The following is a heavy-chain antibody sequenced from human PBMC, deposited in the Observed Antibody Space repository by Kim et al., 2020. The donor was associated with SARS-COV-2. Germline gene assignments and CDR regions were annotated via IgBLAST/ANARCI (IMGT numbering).Heavy chain of an antibody. J-gene: IGHJ6*01. CDR1: GFTFRNYA. CDR2: ISSSGDST. Sequence: GGSLRLSCAVSGFTFRNYAMSWVRRAPGKGLEWVSSISSSGDSTYYTDSVKGRFTTSRDNSKDTLFLQMNSLRGEDTAVYYCAKGPRVAPSPNYYYYG. CDR3: AKGPRVAPSPNYYYYG. D-gene: IGHD2-15*01. V-gene: IGHV3-23*01.